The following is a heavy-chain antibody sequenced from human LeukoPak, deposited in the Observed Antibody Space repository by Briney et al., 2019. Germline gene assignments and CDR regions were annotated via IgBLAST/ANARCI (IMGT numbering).Heavy chain of an antibody. CDR1: GGSINNYY. CDR2: IYTSGTT. J-gene: IGHJ4*02. CDR3: AREKMLIVGATEFDY. D-gene: IGHD1-26*01. Sequence: PSETLSLTCTVFGGSINNYYWSWIRQTAGKGLEWIGRIYTSGTTDYNPSLGSRVSMSEDTSKNQLSLELTSVTAADTAVYYCAREKMLIVGATEFDYWGQGTLVTVSS. V-gene: IGHV4-4*07.